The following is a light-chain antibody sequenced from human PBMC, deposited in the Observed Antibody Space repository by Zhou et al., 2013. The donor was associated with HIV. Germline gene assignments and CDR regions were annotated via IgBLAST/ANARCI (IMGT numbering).Light chain of an antibody. CDR2: QAS. CDR1: QSISSW. Sequence: DIQMTQSPSTLSVSVGDRVTITCRASQSISSWLAWYQQKPGKAPKLLIYQASNLESGVPSRFSGSGSGTDFNLTINCLQSEDFATYFCQQYYSYPPFFGPGTKVDFK. CDR3: QQYYSYPPF. V-gene: IGKV1-5*03. J-gene: IGKJ3*01.